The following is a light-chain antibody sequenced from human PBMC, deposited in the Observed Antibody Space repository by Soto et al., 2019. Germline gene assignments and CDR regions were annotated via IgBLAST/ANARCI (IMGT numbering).Light chain of an antibody. CDR1: QSVSSN. Sequence: EIVMTQSPVTLSVSPGERATLSCRASQSVSSNLAWYQKKPGQAPRLLIDGASIRATGIPARFSGSGSGTEFTITISSLQSEFFAVYYCQQYNDLPLTFRGGTKVDIK. V-gene: IGKV3-15*01. CDR3: QQYNDLPLT. J-gene: IGKJ4*01. CDR2: GAS.